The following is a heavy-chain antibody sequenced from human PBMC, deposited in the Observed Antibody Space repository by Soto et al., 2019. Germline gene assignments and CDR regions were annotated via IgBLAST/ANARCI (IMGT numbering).Heavy chain of an antibody. D-gene: IGHD6-19*01. J-gene: IGHJ2*01. CDR2: IYYSGST. CDR3: ARDLGSGWYDRWYFDL. CDR1: GGSVSSGSYY. V-gene: IGHV4-61*01. Sequence: QVQLQESGPGLVKPSETLSLTCTVSGGSVSSGSYYWSWIRQPPGKGLEWIGYIYYSGSTNYNPCLKSRVTISVDTSKNQFSLKLSSVTAADTAVYYCARDLGSGWYDRWYFDLWGRGTLVTVSS.